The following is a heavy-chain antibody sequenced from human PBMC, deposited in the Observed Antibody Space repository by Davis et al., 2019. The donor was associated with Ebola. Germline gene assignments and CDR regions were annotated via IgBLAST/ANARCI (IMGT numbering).Heavy chain of an antibody. CDR2: VHGGNGNT. Sequence: AASVKVSCKASGFTLTKYAIHWVRQAPGQRLEWMGWVHGGNGNTKYSQRFLGRVTITTDTSASTVYLDLTSLRSDDTAVFYCARASFGYNSGWYADYWGPGSLVTVSS. D-gene: IGHD6-19*01. J-gene: IGHJ4*02. CDR3: ARASFGYNSGWYADY. CDR1: GFTLTKYA. V-gene: IGHV1-3*01.